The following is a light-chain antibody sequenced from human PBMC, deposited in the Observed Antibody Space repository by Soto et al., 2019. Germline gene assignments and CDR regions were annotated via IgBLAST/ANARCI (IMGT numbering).Light chain of an antibody. V-gene: IGLV2-14*01. CDR1: SRDVGGYNS. J-gene: IGLJ1*01. CDR3: SSYTTGGSYV. Sequence: QSALTQPASVSGSPGLSIAISCTGTSRDVGGYNSVSWYQQQPGKVPKLIIYDVSSRPSGVSNRFSGSKSGNTASLTISGLQAEDEGDDYCSSYTTGGSYVFGSGTKLTVL. CDR2: DVS.